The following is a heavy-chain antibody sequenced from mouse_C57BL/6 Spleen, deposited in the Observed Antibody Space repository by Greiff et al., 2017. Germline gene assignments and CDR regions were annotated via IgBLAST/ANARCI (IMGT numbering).Heavy chain of an antibody. Sequence: QVQLKQPGAELVRPGSSVKLSCKASGYTFTSYWMDWVKQRPGQGLEWIGNIYPSDSETHYNQKFKDKATLTVDKSSSTAYMQLSSLTSEDSAVYYCARSPYDGYPDYWGQGTSLTVSA. CDR3: ARSPYDGYPDY. V-gene: IGHV1-61*01. D-gene: IGHD2-3*01. CDR2: IYPSDSET. J-gene: IGHJ2*03. CDR1: GYTFTSYW.